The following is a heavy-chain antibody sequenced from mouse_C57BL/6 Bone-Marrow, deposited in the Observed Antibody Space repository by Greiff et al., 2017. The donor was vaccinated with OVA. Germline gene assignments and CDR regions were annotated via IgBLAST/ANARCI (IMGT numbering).Heavy chain of an antibody. CDR2: ISSGGSYT. J-gene: IGHJ4*01. CDR3: ARHYYGNYFYYAMDY. CDR1: GFTFSSYG. Sequence: EVMLVESGGDLVKPGGSLKLSCAASGFTFSSYGMSWVRQTPDKRLEWVATISSGGSYTYYPDSVKGRFTISRDNDKNTLYLQMSSLKSEDTAMYYCARHYYGNYFYYAMDYWGQGTSVTVSS. D-gene: IGHD2-1*01. V-gene: IGHV5-6*01.